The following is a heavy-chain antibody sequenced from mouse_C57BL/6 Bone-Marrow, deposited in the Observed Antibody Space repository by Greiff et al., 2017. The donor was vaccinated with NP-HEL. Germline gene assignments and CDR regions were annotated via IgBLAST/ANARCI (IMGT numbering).Heavy chain of an antibody. CDR1: GFNITNTY. J-gene: IGHJ1*03. CDR2: IEPENGST. Sequence: VQLQQSVAELVRPGASVKLSCTASGFNITNTYMHWVKQRPEQGLEWIGRIEPENGSTKYAPKFKGQATITADTSSNTAYLQLRSLTSADTATYYCARPRTGCNWDYGGWGTGTTVTVS. D-gene: IGHD4-1*01. V-gene: IGHV14-3*01. CDR3: ARPRTGCNWDYGG.